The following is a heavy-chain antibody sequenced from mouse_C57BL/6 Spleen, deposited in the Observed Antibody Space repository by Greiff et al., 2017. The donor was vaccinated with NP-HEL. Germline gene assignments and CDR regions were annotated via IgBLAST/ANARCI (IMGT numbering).Heavy chain of an antibody. V-gene: IGHV1-53*01. CDR2: INPSNGGT. CDR3: ARDPIYYDYDDFDY. D-gene: IGHD2-4*01. Sequence: VQLQQSGTELVKPGASVKLSCKASGYTFTSYWMHWVKQRPGQGLEWIGDINPSNGGTNYNEKFKSKATLTVDKSSSTAYMQLSSLTSEDSAVYYCARDPIYYDYDDFDYWGQGTTLTVSS. CDR1: GYTFTSYW. J-gene: IGHJ2*01.